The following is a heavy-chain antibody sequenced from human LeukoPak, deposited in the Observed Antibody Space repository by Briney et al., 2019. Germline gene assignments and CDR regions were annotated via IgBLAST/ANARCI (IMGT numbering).Heavy chain of an antibody. D-gene: IGHD2-15*01. CDR2: ISGSGGST. Sequence: PGGSLRLSCAASGFTFSSYGMHWVRQAPGKGLEWVSAISGSGGSTYYADSVKGRFTISRDNSKNTLYLQMNSLRAEDTAVYYCAKDLVVATPYYFDYWGQGTLVTVSS. J-gene: IGHJ4*02. V-gene: IGHV3-23*01. CDR1: GFTFSSYG. CDR3: AKDLVVATPYYFDY.